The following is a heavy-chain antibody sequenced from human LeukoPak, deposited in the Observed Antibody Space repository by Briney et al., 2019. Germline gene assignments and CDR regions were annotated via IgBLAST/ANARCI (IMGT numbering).Heavy chain of an antibody. CDR2: TYHGGSS. D-gene: IGHD2-2*01. V-gene: IGHV4-38-2*01. CDR1: GYSISSGYY. CDR3: ARAYCTTTSCYGRYFDY. J-gene: IGHJ4*02. Sequence: SETLSLTCGVSGYSISSGYYWGWIRQPPGEGLEWIGSTYHGGSSYYNPSLKSRVTMSVDTSKTQFSLKLSSVTAADTAVYYCARAYCTTTSCYGRYFDYWGQGTLVTVSS.